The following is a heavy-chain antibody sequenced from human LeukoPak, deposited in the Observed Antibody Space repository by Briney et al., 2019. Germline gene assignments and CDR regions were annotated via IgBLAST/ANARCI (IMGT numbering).Heavy chain of an antibody. V-gene: IGHV3-23*01. CDR2: TSSSDAGT. D-gene: IGHD3-22*01. CDR1: GFPLSSYA. Sequence: GGSLRLSCAVSGFPLSSYAMSWVRQAPGKGLEWVSATSSSDAGTYYADSVRGRFTISRDNSKNTLYLQMNSLRAEDAAVYYCASSRYDSSGYYGIIGYWGQGTLVTVSS. J-gene: IGHJ4*02. CDR3: ASSRYDSSGYYGIIGY.